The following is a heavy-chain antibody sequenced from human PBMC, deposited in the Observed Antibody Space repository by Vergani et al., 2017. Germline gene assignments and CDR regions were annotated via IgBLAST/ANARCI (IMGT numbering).Heavy chain of an antibody. CDR2: INHSGST. CDR1: GGSFSGYH. CDR3: ARVGSSLLYAYYYYYMDV. D-gene: IGHD2-2*02. V-gene: IGHV4-34*01. Sequence: QVQLQQWGAGLLKPSETLSLTCAVYGGSFSGYHWSWIRQPPGRGLEWIWEINHSGSTNSNPSLKSRVTISLDTSKKQFSLKLTSVTAADTAVSYCARVGSSLLYAYYYYYMDVWDKGTTVTVSS. J-gene: IGHJ6*03.